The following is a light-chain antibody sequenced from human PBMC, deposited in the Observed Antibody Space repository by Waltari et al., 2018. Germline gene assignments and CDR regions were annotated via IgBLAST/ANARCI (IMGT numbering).Light chain of an antibody. CDR2: EVR. CDR1: SSAVGSYNL. Sequence: QSALTQPASVSGSPGQSITISCTGTSSAVGSYNLVSWYQQHPGKAPQLMVYEVRKLPSVFSHLFSGSKSMNTASLTIFGLQAEDSADYYCCSYASSITYVFGTGTKVTVL. J-gene: IGLJ1*01. CDR3: CSYASSITYV. V-gene: IGLV2-23*02.